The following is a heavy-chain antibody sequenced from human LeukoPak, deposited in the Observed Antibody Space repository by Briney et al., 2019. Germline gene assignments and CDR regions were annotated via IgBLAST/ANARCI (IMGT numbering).Heavy chain of an antibody. J-gene: IGHJ4*02. CDR1: GFTFSSYG. V-gene: IGHV3-30*18. Sequence: PGRSLRLSCAASGFTFSSYGMHWVRQAPGKGLEWVAVISYDGSNKYYADSVKGRFTISRDNSKNTLYLQMNSLGAEDTAVYYCAKSYSNYEWYFDYWGQGTLVTVSS. CDR3: AKSYSNYEWYFDY. D-gene: IGHD4-11*01. CDR2: ISYDGSNK.